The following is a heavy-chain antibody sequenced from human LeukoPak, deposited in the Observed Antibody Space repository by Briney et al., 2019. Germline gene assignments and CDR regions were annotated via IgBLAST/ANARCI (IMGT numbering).Heavy chain of an antibody. CDR3: ASGDYGMYAFDI. Sequence: SETLSLTCTVSGGSISSSSYYWGWIRQPPGKGLEWIGSIYYSGSTYYNPSLKSRVTISVDTSKNQFSLKLSSVTAADTAVYYCASGDYGMYAFDIWGQGTMVTVSS. CDR1: GGSISSSSYY. V-gene: IGHV4-39*07. CDR2: IYYSGST. D-gene: IGHD4-17*01. J-gene: IGHJ3*02.